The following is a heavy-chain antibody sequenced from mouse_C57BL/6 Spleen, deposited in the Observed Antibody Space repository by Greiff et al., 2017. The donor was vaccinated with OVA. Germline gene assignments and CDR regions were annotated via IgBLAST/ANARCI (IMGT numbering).Heavy chain of an antibody. D-gene: IGHD2-10*02. V-gene: IGHV5-17*01. CDR2: ISRGSSTI. J-gene: IGHJ2*01. CDR1: GFTFSDYG. CDR3: AVWYEGYFDY. Sequence: EVHLVESGGGLVKPGGSLKLSCAASGFTFSDYGMHWVRQAPEKGLEWVAYISRGSSTIYYADTVKGRFTISRDNAKNTLFLQMTSLRSEDTAMYYCAVWYEGYFDYWGQGTTLTVSS.